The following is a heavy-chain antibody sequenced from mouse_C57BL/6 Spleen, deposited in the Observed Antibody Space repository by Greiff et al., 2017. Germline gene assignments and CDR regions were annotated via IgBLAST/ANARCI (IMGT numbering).Heavy chain of an antibody. J-gene: IGHJ4*01. CDR1: GFSLTSYG. CDR3: ARNTPYYEGDAMDY. D-gene: IGHD2-10*01. V-gene: IGHV2-2*01. Sequence: QVQLKESGPGLVQPSQSLSITCTVSGFSLTSYGVHWVRQSPGKGLEWLGVIWSGGSTDYTAAFISRLSISKDNSKSQVFFKMNSLQADDTAIYYCARNTPYYEGDAMDYWGQGTSVTVSS. CDR2: IWSGGST.